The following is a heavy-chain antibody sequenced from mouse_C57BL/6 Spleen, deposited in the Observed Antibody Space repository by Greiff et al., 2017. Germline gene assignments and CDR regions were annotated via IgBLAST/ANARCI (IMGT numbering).Heavy chain of an antibody. D-gene: IGHD1-1*01. Sequence: DVMLVESGGGLVQSGRSLRLSCATSGFTFSDFYMEWVRQAPGKGLEWIAASRHKANDYTTEYSASVKGRFIVSRDTSQSIRYLQMNALRAEDTAIYYCAREFPDGSRYGYYAMDDWGQGTSVTVSS. CDR1: GFTFSDFY. CDR3: AREFPDGSRYGYYAMDD. V-gene: IGHV7-1*01. CDR2: SRHKANDYTT. J-gene: IGHJ4*01.